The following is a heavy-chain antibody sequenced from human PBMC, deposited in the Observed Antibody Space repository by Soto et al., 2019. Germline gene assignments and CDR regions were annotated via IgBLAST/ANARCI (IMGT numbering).Heavy chain of an antibody. V-gene: IGHV1-69*13. CDR3: AKSSIVVVVGGDYYYYGMDV. J-gene: IGHJ6*02. D-gene: IGHD2-15*01. Sequence: SVKVSCKASGGTFSSYAISWVRQAPGRGLEWMGGIIPIFGTANYAQKFQGRVTITADESTSTAYMELSSLRSEDTAVYYCAKSSIVVVVGGDYYYYGMDVWGQGTTVTVSS. CDR2: IIPIFGTA. CDR1: GGTFSSYA.